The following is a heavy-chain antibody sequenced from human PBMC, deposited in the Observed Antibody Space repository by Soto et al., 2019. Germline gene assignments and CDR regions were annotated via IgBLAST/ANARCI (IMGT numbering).Heavy chain of an antibody. D-gene: IGHD4-4*01. V-gene: IGHV1-24*01. CDR1: GYTLTELS. J-gene: IGHJ6*02. CDR2: FDPEDGET. CDR3: ATDRGEDSNYFPRGYSYYYGMDV. Sequence: GASVKVSCKVSGYTLTELSMHWVRQAPGKGLEWMGGFDPEDGETIYAQKFQGRVTMTEDTSTDTAYMELSSLRSEDTAVYYCATDRGEDSNYFPRGYSYYYGMDVWGQGTTVTVS.